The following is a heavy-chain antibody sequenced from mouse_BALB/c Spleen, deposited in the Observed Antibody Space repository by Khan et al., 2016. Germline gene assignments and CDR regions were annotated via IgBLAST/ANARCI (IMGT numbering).Heavy chain of an antibody. CDR2: IDPYYGGT. CDR3: ARQGDDRDGDFDD. Sequence: VQLKESGPELEKPGASVKISCKASGYSFTGYNMNWVKQSNGKSLEWLGNIDPYYGGTRYNQKFKGKAPLTVAASSSTAYLQLKSLTSEEAAVYYCARQGDDRDGDFDDWGAGTTVTVSS. CDR1: GYSFTGYN. D-gene: IGHD2-2*01. J-gene: IGHJ1*01. V-gene: IGHV1-39*01.